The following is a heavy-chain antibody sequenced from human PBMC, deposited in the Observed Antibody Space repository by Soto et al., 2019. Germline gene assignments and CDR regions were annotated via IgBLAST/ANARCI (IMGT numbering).Heavy chain of an antibody. Sequence: QVQLQESGPGLVKPSGTLSLTCAVSGGSISSSNWWSWVRQPPGKGLEWIGEIYHSGSTNYNLSLKSRVTILVDKSKNQFSLKLSSVTAADTAVYYCARDPIAARLPLAIWGQGTLVTVSS. CDR2: IYHSGST. V-gene: IGHV4-4*02. CDR3: ARDPIAARLPLAI. CDR1: GGSISSSNW. D-gene: IGHD6-6*01. J-gene: IGHJ4*02.